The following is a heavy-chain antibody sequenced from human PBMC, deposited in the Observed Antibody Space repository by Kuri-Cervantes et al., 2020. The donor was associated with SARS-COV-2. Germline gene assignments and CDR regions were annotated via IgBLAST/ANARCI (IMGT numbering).Heavy chain of an antibody. J-gene: IGHJ6*03. CDR2: IYTSGGT. CDR1: GDSIGGGSNF. CDR3: ARAQSRYYDFWSGYYSGTKSYYYYYMDV. V-gene: IGHV4-61*10. D-gene: IGHD3-3*01. Sequence: GSLRLSCSVSGDSIGGGSNFWSWIRKPAGKGLEWIGYIYTSGGTNYNPSLKSRVTISRDTSKNQFSLKLSSVTAADTAVYYCARAQSRYYDFWSGYYSGTKSYYYYYMDVWGKGTTVTVSS.